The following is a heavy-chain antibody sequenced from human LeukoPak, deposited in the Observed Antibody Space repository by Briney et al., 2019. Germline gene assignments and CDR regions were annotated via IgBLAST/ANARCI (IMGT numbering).Heavy chain of an antibody. J-gene: IGHJ4*02. D-gene: IGHD5-18*01. CDR3: ANAPKYRGLDY. V-gene: IGHV3-53*01. Sequence: PGGSLRLSCAASGFTVSSNYMSWVRQAPGKGLEWVSVIYSGGSTYYADSVKGRFTISRDSSKNTLYLQMNSLRAEDTAVYYCANAPKYRGLDYWGQGTLVTVSS. CDR1: GFTVSSNY. CDR2: IYSGGST.